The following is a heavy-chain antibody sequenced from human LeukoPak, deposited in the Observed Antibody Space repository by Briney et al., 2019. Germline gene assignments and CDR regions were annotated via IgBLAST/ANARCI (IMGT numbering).Heavy chain of an antibody. Sequence: GGSLRLSCAASGFTFTNAWMSWVRQAPGKGLEWVGRIKSKIDGGTTDYAAPVKGRFTISRDDSKNTLYLQMNSLKTEDTAVYYCTKDLFSYDYDRSGYLGDYWGQGTLVTVSS. CDR1: GFTFTNAW. D-gene: IGHD3-22*01. CDR2: IKSKIDGGTT. V-gene: IGHV3-15*01. CDR3: TKDLFSYDYDRSGYLGDY. J-gene: IGHJ4*02.